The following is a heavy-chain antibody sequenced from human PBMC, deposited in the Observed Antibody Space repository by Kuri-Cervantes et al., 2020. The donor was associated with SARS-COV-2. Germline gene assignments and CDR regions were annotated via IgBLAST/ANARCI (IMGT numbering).Heavy chain of an antibody. J-gene: IGHJ4*02. V-gene: IGHV5-51*01. CDR2: IYAGDSDT. CDR3: ARGRNYKNYFDY. CDR1: GYSFTSYW. Sequence: GGSLRLSCKGSGYSFTSYWIGWVRQMPGKGLEWMGIIYAGDSDTRYSPSFQGQVTISADKSISTAYLQWSSLKASDTAMYYCARGRNYKNYFDYWGQGTLVTVSS. D-gene: IGHD1-7*01.